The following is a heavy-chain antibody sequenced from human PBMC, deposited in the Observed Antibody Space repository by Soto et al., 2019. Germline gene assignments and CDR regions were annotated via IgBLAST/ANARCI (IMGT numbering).Heavy chain of an antibody. V-gene: IGHV4-4*02. CDR2: IYHSGRT. D-gene: IGHD3-3*01. J-gene: IGHJ4*02. CDR1: GGSISSNNW. CDR3: ARETFVEPVLFDH. Sequence: QVQLQESGPGLVKPSETLSLTCAVSGGSISSNNWWSWVRQAPGKGLEWIGEIYHSGRTSYNPSLRSRVTISIDTSKRQFSLNLTSVTAADTAVYYCARETFVEPVLFDHWGQGTLVTVSS.